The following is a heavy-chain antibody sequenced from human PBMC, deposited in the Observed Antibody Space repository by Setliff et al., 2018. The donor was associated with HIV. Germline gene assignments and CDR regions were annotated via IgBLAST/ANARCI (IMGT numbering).Heavy chain of an antibody. CDR3: ARGRSLVRGSGSPEYYYMDV. CDR2: ISAYNGNT. CDR1: GYTFTSYG. V-gene: IGHV1-18*01. D-gene: IGHD3-10*01. Sequence: ASVKVSCKASGYTFTSYGISWVRQAPGQGLEWMGWISAYNGNTNYAQKLQGRVTMTTATSTSTAYTELRSLRSDDTAVYYCARGRSLVRGSGSPEYYYMDVWGKGTTVTVSS. J-gene: IGHJ6*03.